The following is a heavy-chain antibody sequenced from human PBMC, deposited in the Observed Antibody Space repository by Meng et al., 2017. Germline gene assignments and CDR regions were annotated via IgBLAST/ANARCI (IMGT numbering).Heavy chain of an antibody. CDR3: ARDKRPSSSWYGNWFDP. V-gene: IGHV1-69*06. D-gene: IGHD6-13*01. CDR1: GGSFSSYA. CDR2: IIPIFGKA. Sequence: VQLGERGTHPGLSLQAPWKASGGSFSSYAISWVRQAAGQGFEWMGGIIPIFGKANYEQKFRGRVTITADKSTSTAYMELSSLRSEDTAVYYCARDKRPSSSWYGNWFDPWGQGTLVTVSS. J-gene: IGHJ5*02.